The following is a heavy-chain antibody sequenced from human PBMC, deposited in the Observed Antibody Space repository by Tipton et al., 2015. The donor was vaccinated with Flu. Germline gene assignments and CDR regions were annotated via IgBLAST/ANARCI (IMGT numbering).Heavy chain of an antibody. CDR1: GDSISSNTYY. D-gene: IGHD3-3*01. CDR2: TYYTGRT. J-gene: IGHJ6*03. V-gene: IGHV4-39*07. CDR3: ARLTIFGVVIIGNYYYYMDV. Sequence: TLSLTCTVSGDSISSNTYYWGWIRQPPGKGLERIGTTYYTGRTYYNPSLKSRLTISIDTSKNQFSLKLTSVTAADTAVYYCARLTIFGVVIIGNYYYYMDVWGKGTTVTVSS.